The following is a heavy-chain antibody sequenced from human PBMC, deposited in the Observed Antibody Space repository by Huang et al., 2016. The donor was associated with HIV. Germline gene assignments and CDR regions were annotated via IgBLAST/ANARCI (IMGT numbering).Heavy chain of an antibody. V-gene: IGHV1-69*01. J-gene: IGHJ5*02. Sequence: QVQLVQPGSEVKKPGSSVKVSCKASGGTFSRYGITWVRQTPGQGLEWLGGIIPLFGTANDAPKFQGRVTVSADESTSTAYMEVTDLRSEDTAVYYCARWSGYTYGFNWFDPWGQGTLVTVSS. CDR1: GGTFSRYG. CDR2: IIPLFGTA. D-gene: IGHD5-18*01. CDR3: ARWSGYTYGFNWFDP.